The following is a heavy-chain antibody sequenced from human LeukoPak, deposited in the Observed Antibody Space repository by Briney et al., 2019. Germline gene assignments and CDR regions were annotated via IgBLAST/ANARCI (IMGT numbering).Heavy chain of an antibody. J-gene: IGHJ4*02. CDR3: STDPTY. Sequence: GGSLRLSCAASGFSFSSYWMSWVRQAPGKGLEWLGRIKSKTEGGTTDYAAPVKGRFTISRDDSKNTVYLQMNRLITEDTAVYYCSTDPTYWGQGTLVTVSS. CDR2: IKSKTEGGTT. CDR1: GFSFSSYW. V-gene: IGHV3-15*01.